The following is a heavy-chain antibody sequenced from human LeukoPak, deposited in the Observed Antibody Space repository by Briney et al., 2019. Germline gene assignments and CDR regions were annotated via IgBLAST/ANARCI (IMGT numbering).Heavy chain of an antibody. CDR2: ISAYNGNT. J-gene: IGHJ4*02. CDR3: ARDLGLLWFGEFLYYFDY. D-gene: IGHD3-10*01. Sequence: ASVKVSCKASGYTFTSYGISWVRQAPGQGLEWMGWISAYNGNTNYAQKLQGRVTMTTDTSTSTAYMELRSLRSDDTAVYYCARDLGLLWFGEFLYYFDYWGQGTLVTVSS. V-gene: IGHV1-18*01. CDR1: GYTFTSYG.